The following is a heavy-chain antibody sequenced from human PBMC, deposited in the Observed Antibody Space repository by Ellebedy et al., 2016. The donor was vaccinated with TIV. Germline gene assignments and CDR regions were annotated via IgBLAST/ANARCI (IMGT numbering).Heavy chain of an antibody. D-gene: IGHD4/OR15-4a*01. Sequence: ASVKVSCKTSGYIFTAYYIHWVRQAPGQGLEWMGWINPDSGDTNFPQKFQGRVTMTRDTSVNTVYMELSRLQSDDTAVYYCARVLRATSGMDVWGQGTTVTVS. CDR1: GYIFTAYY. V-gene: IGHV1-2*02. J-gene: IGHJ6*02. CDR2: INPDSGDT. CDR3: ARVLRATSGMDV.